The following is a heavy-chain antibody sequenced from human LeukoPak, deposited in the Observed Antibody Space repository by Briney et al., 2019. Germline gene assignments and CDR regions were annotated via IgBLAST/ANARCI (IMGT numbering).Heavy chain of an antibody. CDR2: ISGDGGST. J-gene: IGHJ3*02. Sequence: GGSLRLSCAASGFPFSSSWVHWVRQAPGKGLVWVSRISGDGGSTEYADSVKGRFAISRDNAKNTLYLQKNSLRAEDTAVYYCAARFRDGLDIWGQGTMVTVSS. CDR3: AARFRDGLDI. V-gene: IGHV3-74*01. CDR1: GFPFSSSW.